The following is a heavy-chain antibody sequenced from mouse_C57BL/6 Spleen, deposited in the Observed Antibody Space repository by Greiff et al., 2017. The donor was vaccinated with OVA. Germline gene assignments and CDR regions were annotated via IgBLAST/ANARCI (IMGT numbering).Heavy chain of an antibody. Sequence: VQLKQPGAELVKPGASVKLSCKASGYTFTSYWMHWVKQRPGQGLEWIGMIHPNSGSTNYNEKFKSKATLTVDKSSSTAYMQLSSLTSEDSAVYYCARAGGWLRYFDVWGTGTTVTVSS. D-gene: IGHD2-3*01. CDR2: IHPNSGST. J-gene: IGHJ1*03. CDR3: ARAGGWLRYFDV. CDR1: GYTFTSYW. V-gene: IGHV1-64*01.